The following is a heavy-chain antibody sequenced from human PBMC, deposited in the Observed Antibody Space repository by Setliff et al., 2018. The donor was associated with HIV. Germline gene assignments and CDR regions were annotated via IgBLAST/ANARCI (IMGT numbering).Heavy chain of an antibody. CDR2: INHGGST. V-gene: IGHV4-34*01. Sequence: PSETLSLTCGVYGESLSGYSWNWIRQPPGRGLEWIGEINHGGSTNYNPSLKSRVTISVDTSKNHFSLNLSSVTAADTAVFYCARRGWNGYKAFDYWGQGTLVTVSS. CDR1: GESLSGYS. CDR3: ARRGWNGYKAFDY. D-gene: IGHD5-18*01. J-gene: IGHJ4*02.